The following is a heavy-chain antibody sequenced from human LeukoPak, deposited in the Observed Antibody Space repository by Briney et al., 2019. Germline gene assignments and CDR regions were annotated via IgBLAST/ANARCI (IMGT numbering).Heavy chain of an antibody. CDR2: IYSGGAT. J-gene: IGHJ4*02. V-gene: IGHV3-53*01. CDR3: ASGTKWELLLNY. D-gene: IGHD1-26*01. CDR1: GFTVSSNY. Sequence: GGSLRLSCAASGFTVSSNYMSWVRQAPGKGLEWVSVIYSGGATYYADSVKGRFTISRDNSKNTLFLQMNSLKVEDTAVYYCASGTKWELLLNYWGQGTLVTVSS.